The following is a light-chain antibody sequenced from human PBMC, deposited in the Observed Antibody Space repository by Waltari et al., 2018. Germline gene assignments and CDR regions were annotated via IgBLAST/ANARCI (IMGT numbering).Light chain of an antibody. Sequence: QLVLTQSPSASASLGASVKLTCTLSSGPNNNAIPLHQQQPEKGPRYLMRVNNDGSYSRGDGIPDRFSGSSSGAERYLTIASLQSEDEADYYCQTWDSGFVVFGGGTKLTVL. CDR1: SGPNNNA. J-gene: IGLJ3*02. V-gene: IGLV4-69*01. CDR2: VNNDGSY. CDR3: QTWDSGFVV.